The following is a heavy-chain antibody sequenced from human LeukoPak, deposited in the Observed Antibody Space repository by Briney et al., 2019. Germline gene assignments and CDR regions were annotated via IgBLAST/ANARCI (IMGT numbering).Heavy chain of an antibody. J-gene: IGHJ4*02. CDR2: IKQDGYEK. CDR1: GFTFSGYW. D-gene: IGHD1-26*01. V-gene: IGHV3-7*01. Sequence: GGSLRLSCAASGFTFSGYWMSWVRQTPEKGLEWVANIKQDGYEKYYVDSVKGRFTISRDSAKNSLYLQMNSLRADDTAVYYCARDKIVGPTTLDHWGQGTLVTVSS. CDR3: ARDKIVGPTTLDH.